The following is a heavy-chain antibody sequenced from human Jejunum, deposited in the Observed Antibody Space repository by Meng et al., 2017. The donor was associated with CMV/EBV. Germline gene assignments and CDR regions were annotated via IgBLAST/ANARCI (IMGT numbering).Heavy chain of an antibody. J-gene: IGHJ2*01. V-gene: IGHV3-74*01. CDR3: ASRRSVSGSLNWYFDL. CDR1: LTFRSYW. D-gene: IGHD6-19*01. Sequence: LTFRSYWKRWVRQAPGKGLVWVSRINSDGSSTSYADSVKGRFTISRDNAKNTLYLQMNSLTAEDTAVYYCASRRSVSGSLNWYFDLWGRGTLVTVSS. CDR2: INSDGSST.